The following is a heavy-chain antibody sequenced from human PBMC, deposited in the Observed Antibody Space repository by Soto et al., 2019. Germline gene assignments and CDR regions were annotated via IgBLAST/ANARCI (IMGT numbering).Heavy chain of an antibody. V-gene: IGHV1-69*19. CDR2: ISPMFGAA. Sequence: QVQLVQSGAEMKKPGSSVKVSCQSSGGTFNTYAMNWVRQAPGQGPEWMGDISPMFGAAKYAPKFQGRVTITADESTGTSYMQLSSLPSADTALYSCAREVQVHTPAFVYWGQGTLVTVSS. CDR1: GGTFNTYA. CDR3: AREVQVHTPAFVY. J-gene: IGHJ4*02. D-gene: IGHD3-10*01.